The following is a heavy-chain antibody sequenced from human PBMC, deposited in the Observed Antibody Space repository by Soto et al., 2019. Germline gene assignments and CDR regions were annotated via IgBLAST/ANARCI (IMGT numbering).Heavy chain of an antibody. CDR3: TRDFREWCMDV. Sequence: EVQLVESGGGLVQPGGSLRLSCEASGFTFRSYSMNWVRQAPGKGLEWVSYISSSIFTVSTTTVYYADSVRGRFSISRDNAKNSLYLQMNSLRDEDTAVYYCTRDFREWCMDVWGQGPTVTVSS. V-gene: IGHV3-48*02. J-gene: IGHJ6*02. CDR2: ISSSIFTVSTTTV. CDR1: GFTFRSYS. D-gene: IGHD2-8*01.